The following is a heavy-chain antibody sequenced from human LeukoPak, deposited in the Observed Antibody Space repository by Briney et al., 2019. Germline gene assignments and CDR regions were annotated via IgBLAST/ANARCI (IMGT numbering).Heavy chain of an antibody. V-gene: IGHV3-21*01. CDR3: ARGVHMTTVVTPLTG. CDR2: ISSSSSYI. Sequence: GGSLRLSCAASGFTFSRHSMNWVRQAPGKGLEWVSSISSSSSYIYYADSVKGRFTISRDNAKNSLYLQMNSLRAEDTAVYYCARGVHMTTVVTPLTGWGQGTLVTVSS. J-gene: IGHJ4*02. CDR1: GFTFSRHS. D-gene: IGHD4-17*01.